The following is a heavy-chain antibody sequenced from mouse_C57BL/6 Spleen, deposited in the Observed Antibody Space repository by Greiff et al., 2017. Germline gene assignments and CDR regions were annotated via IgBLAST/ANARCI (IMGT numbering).Heavy chain of an antibody. V-gene: IGHV1-82*01. J-gene: IGHJ2*01. Sequence: VKLQESGPELVKPGASVKISCKASGYAFSSSWMNWVKQRPGKGLEWIGRIYPGDGDTNYNGKFKGKATLTADKSSSTAYMQLSSLTSEDSAVYFCAPLITTVVATPFDYWGQGTTLTVSS. CDR3: APLITTVVATPFDY. CDR1: GYAFSSSW. D-gene: IGHD1-1*01. CDR2: IYPGDGDT.